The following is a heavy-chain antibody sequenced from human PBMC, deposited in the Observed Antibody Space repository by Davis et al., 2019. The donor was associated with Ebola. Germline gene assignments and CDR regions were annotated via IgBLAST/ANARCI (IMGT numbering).Heavy chain of an antibody. CDR2: INSDGSST. CDR1: GFTFSTYW. J-gene: IGHJ4*02. D-gene: IGHD3-10*01. Sequence: PGGSLRLSCAASGFTFSTYWMHWVRQAPGKGLVWVAHINSDGSSTGYADSVKGRFTISRDNAKNLVHLEMNSLRVEDTAIYYCAREGDYYGAGISVWGQGTQVTVSS. V-gene: IGHV3-74*01. CDR3: AREGDYYGAGISV.